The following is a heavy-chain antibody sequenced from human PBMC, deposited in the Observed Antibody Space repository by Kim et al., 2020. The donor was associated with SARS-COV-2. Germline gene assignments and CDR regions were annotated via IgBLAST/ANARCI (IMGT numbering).Heavy chain of an antibody. CDR3: ARGWGPLNAFDI. J-gene: IGHJ3*02. V-gene: IGHV3-30*04. D-gene: IGHD7-27*01. CDR1: GFTFSSYA. Sequence: GGSLRLSCAASGFTFSSYAMHWVRQAPGKGLEWVAVISYDGSNKYYADSVKGRFTISRDNSKNTLYLQMNSLRAEDTAVYYCARGWGPLNAFDIWGQGTMVTVSS. CDR2: ISYDGSNK.